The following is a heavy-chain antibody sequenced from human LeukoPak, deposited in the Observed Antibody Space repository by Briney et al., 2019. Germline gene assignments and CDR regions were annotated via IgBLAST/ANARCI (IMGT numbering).Heavy chain of an antibody. CDR1: GFTLSSYA. J-gene: IGHJ4*02. CDR2: ISYDGSTQ. V-gene: IGHV3-30*01. CDR3: ARMYTLRYSDWLDQGFDY. Sequence: GRSLRLSCAASGFTLSSYAMHWVRQAPGKGLEWVAVISYDGSTQYYADSVKGRFTISRDKSKNTVYLQMNSLRAEDTAVYYCARMYTLRYSDWLDQGFDYWGQGTLVTVSS. D-gene: IGHD3-9*01.